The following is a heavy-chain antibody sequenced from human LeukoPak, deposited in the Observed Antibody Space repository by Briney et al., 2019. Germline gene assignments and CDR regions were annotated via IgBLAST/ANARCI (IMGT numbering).Heavy chain of an antibody. CDR3: PGHLLTYNSDSSGYS. CDR1: GGSISSSTYY. J-gene: IGHJ4*02. D-gene: IGHD3-22*01. V-gene: IGHV4-39*01. CDR2: IYYSGST. Sequence: SETLSLTXTVSGGSISSSTYYWGWIRQPPGKGLEWIGIIYYSGSTYYNPSLKSRVTISVDTSKNQFSLNLSSVTAADTAVYYCPGHLLTYNSDSSGYSWGQGTLVGVSS.